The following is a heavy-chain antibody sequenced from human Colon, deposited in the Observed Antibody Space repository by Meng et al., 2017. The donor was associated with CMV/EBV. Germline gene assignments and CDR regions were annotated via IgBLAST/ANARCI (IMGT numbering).Heavy chain of an antibody. D-gene: IGHD6-13*01. CDR3: VRGVSGDS. V-gene: IGHV3-74*01. Sequence: GKSLKISCAASGFTFSNYWMHWARQAPGKGPVWVSRIKSDGSITNYVDSVKGRFTISRDNAKNTLHLQMDSLGAEDTAMYYCVRGVSGDSWGQGTLVTVSS. CDR1: GFTFSNYW. J-gene: IGHJ4*02. CDR2: IKSDGSIT.